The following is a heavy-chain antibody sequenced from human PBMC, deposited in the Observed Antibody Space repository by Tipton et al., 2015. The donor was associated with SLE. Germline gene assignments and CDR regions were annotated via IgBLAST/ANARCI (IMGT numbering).Heavy chain of an antibody. CDR1: GFTFSSYA. Sequence: SLRLSCAASGFTFSSYAMTWVRQGPGKGLEWVSGISGSCDNTYYADSVKGRFTISRDNSANTLFLQMNSLRAEDTAVYYCATVSWYYDNWGQGTLVTVS. D-gene: IGHD3-16*01. V-gene: IGHV3-23*01. J-gene: IGHJ1*01. CDR3: ATVSWYYDN. CDR2: ISGSCDNT.